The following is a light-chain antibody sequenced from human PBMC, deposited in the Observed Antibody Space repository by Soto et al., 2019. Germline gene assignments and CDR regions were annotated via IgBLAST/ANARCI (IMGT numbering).Light chain of an antibody. CDR1: QSISSW. Sequence: DIQMTQSPATLSSFLLDTVTITCRASQSISSWLAWYQQKPGKAPKLLIYGASNLQSGVPPRFSGSGSGTDFTLAISSLQPEDSATYYCLQDINYPWTFGQGTKVDIK. CDR2: GAS. CDR3: LQDINYPWT. J-gene: IGKJ1*01. V-gene: IGKV1-5*01.